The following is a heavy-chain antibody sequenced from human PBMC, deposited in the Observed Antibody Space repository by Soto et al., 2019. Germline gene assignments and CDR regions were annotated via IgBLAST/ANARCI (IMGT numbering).Heavy chain of an antibody. CDR2: IWYDGRNE. Sequence: QVQLVESGGGVVQPGRSLTLSCVASGFTFSSYGMHWVRQAPGKGLEWVACIWYDGRNENYTDSVKGRFSISRDNSKNTLFLQMNSLRADDTAVYYCARGTATDGLDSWGQGTLVTVSS. J-gene: IGHJ5*01. V-gene: IGHV3-33*01. CDR1: GFTFSSYG. CDR3: ARGTATDGLDS. D-gene: IGHD2-21*02.